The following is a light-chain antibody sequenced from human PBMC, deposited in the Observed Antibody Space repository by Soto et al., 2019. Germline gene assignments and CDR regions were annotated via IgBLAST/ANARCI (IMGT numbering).Light chain of an antibody. Sequence: EIVLTQSPGTLYLSPGERATLSCRAMQSISSSYLAWYQQKPCQAPRLLIYAASSRATGIPDRFSGSGSGTDFNVTISRLEPEDFAVYYCQQDGSSSYTFGQGTQLEIK. CDR1: QSISSSY. CDR2: AAS. V-gene: IGKV3-20*01. J-gene: IGKJ2*01. CDR3: QQDGSSSYT.